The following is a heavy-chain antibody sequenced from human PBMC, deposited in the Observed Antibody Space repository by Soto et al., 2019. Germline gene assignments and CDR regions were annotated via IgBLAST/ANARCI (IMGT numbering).Heavy chain of an antibody. D-gene: IGHD3-16*01. CDR2: VYFNGNT. CDR3: ASVTFGGVVLAH. Sequence: FETLSLTCTVSAASFSKYYWTWIRQPPGKGLEWIGYVYFNGNTNYNPSLKRRVSISIDTSKNQISLTLNSVTAADTAVYYCASVTFGGVVLAHWGQGTLVTVSS. CDR1: AASFSKYY. V-gene: IGHV4-59*01. J-gene: IGHJ4*02.